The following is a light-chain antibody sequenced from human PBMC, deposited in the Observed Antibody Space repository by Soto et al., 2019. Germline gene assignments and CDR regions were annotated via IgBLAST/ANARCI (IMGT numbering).Light chain of an antibody. V-gene: IGLV2-8*01. CDR2: EVS. CDR1: SRDVGGNNY. CDR3: TSFAGSNNLV. Sequence: QSALTQPPSASGSPGQSVTISCTGTSRDVGGNNYVSWYQQHPGKVPKLIIYEVSKRPSGVPDRFSGSKSGNTASLTVSGLQAEDEADYYCTSFAGSNNLVFGGGTKLTVL. J-gene: IGLJ2*01.